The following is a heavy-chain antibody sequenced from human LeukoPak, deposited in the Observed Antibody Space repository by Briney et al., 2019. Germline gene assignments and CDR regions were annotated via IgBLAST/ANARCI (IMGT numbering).Heavy chain of an antibody. CDR1: GGSFSGYY. CDR3: ARGSAPNYYDSSGYPTKTYAFDI. V-gene: IGHV4-34*01. D-gene: IGHD3-22*01. CDR2: INHSGST. J-gene: IGHJ3*02. Sequence: SETLSPTCAVYGGSFSGYYWSWIRQPPGKGLEWIGEINHSGSTNYNPSLKSRVTISVDTSKNQFSLKLSSVTAADTAVYYCARGSAPNYYDSSGYPTKTYAFDIWGQGTMVTVSS.